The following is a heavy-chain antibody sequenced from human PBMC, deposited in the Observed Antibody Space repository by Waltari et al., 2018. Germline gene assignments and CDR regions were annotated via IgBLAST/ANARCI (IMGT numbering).Heavy chain of an antibody. CDR1: GFTFTTYE. D-gene: IGHD1-20*01. CDR2: TSSRGTSI. V-gene: IGHV3-48*03. Sequence: EMQLVESGGGLVQPGGSLRLSCAASGFTFTTYEMNWVRQAPGKGLEWISYTSSRGTSIYYAASVKGRFTISRDNAQDSLYLQMNSLRAEDTAVYYCARAAITGTGFDFWGQGSLVTVSS. CDR3: ARAAITGTGFDF. J-gene: IGHJ4*02.